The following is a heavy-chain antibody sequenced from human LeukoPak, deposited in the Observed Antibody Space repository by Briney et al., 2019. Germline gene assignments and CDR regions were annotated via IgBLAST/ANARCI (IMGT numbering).Heavy chain of an antibody. Sequence: IPSETLSLTCTVSGGSISSYYWSWIRRPPGKGLEWIGYIYYSGSTNYNPSLKSRVTISVDTSKNQFSLKLSSVTAADTAVYYCAREFYGYSVFDYWGQGTLVTVSS. CDR2: IYYSGST. D-gene: IGHD5-18*01. J-gene: IGHJ4*02. CDR3: AREFYGYSVFDY. V-gene: IGHV4-59*01. CDR1: GGSISSYY.